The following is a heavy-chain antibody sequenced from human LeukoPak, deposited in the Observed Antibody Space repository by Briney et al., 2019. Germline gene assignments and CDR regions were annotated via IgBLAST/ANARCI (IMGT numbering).Heavy chain of an antibody. CDR2: IYYSGST. CDR3: ARESPFAGGVHFDL. V-gene: IGHV4-59*01. CDR1: GGSISSYY. J-gene: IGHJ2*01. D-gene: IGHD2-8*02. Sequence: ASETLSLTCTVSGGSISSYYWSWIRQPPGRGLEWIGYIYYSGSTNYNPSLKSRVTISVDTSKNQFSLKLSSVTAADTAVYYCARESPFAGGVHFDLWGRGTLVTVSS.